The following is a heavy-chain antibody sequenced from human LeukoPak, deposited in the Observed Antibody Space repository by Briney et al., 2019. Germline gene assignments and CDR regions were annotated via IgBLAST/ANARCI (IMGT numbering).Heavy chain of an antibody. Sequence: PGGSLRLSCAASGFTFSSYAMHWVRQAPGKGLEYVSAISSSGGSTYYANSVKGRFTISRDNSKNTLYLQMGSLRAEDMAVYYCARGVKDHAFDIWDQGTMVTVSS. J-gene: IGHJ3*02. CDR3: ARGVKDHAFDI. CDR2: ISSSGGST. D-gene: IGHD4-23*01. V-gene: IGHV3-64*01. CDR1: GFTFSSYA.